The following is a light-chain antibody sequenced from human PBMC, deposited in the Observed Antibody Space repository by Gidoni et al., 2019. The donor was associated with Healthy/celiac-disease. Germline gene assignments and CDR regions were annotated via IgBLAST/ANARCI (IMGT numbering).Light chain of an antibody. J-gene: IGLJ1*01. CDR3: SSYTSSSTLPYV. CDR1: CSDVGGYNY. V-gene: IGLV2-14*01. CDR2: EVS. Sequence: QSALTQPASVSGSPGQSITISCTGTCSDVGGYNYVSWYQQHPGKAPKLRIYEVSNRPSGVSNRFSGSKSGNTASLTISGLQAEDEADYYCSSYTSSSTLPYVFGTGTKVTVL.